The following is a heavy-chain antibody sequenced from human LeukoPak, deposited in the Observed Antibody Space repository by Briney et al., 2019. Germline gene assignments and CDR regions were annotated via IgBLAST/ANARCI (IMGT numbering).Heavy chain of an antibody. CDR2: LHTVGVT. CDR1: GGSDWSVSSGSPS. J-gene: IGHJ4*02. V-gene: IGHV4-61*02. CDR3: ARYCSSSSCYSDAFDY. Sequence: SQTLSLTCTVSGGSDWSVSSGSPSWSWIRQPAGKGLEWIGRLHTVGVTKYNPSLKSRLTISRDTSKNQFSLKLTSVTAADTAVYYCARYCSSSSCYSDAFDYWGPGSLVTVSS. D-gene: IGHD2-2*01.